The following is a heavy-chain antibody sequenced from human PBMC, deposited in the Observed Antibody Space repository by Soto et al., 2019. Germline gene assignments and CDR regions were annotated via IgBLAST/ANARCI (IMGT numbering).Heavy chain of an antibody. CDR3: ASAQSTWGSTWYFDY. V-gene: IGHV6-1*01. D-gene: IGHD6-13*01. Sequence: PSQTLSLTCAISGDSVSSNSAAWNWIRQSPSRGLEWLGRTYYRSKWYNDYALSVKSRITVNPDTSKNQFSLQLNSVTPEDTAVYYCASAQSTWGSTWYFDYWAQGTLVTVSS. CDR2: TYYRSKWYN. CDR1: GDSVSSNSAA. J-gene: IGHJ4*02.